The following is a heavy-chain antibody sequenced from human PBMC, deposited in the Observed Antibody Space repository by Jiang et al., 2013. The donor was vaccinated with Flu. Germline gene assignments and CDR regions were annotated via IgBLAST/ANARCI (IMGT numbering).Heavy chain of an antibody. J-gene: IGHJ4*02. D-gene: IGHD3-10*01. V-gene: IGHV1-18*01. CDR3: AREKGLLWFGELLLHDY. Sequence: SGAEVKKPGASVKVSCKASGYTFTSYGISWVRQAPGQGLEWMGWISAYNGNTNYAQKLQGRVTMTTDTSTSTAYMELRSLRSDDTAVYYCAREKGLLWFGELLLHDYWGQGTLVTVSS. CDR1: GYTFTSYG. CDR2: ISAYNGNT.